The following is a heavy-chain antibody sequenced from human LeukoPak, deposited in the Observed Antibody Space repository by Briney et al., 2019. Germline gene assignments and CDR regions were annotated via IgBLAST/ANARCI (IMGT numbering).Heavy chain of an antibody. CDR1: GFTFTNYW. J-gene: IGHJ4*02. V-gene: IGHV3-7*03. CDR3: AICYSDHSDYFDY. CDR2: INQDGSAK. Sequence: GGSLRLSCAASGFTFTNYWMSWVRQSPGKGLEWVANINQDGSAKYYVDSVKGRFTISRDNAKNSLYLQMNSLRTDDTAVYYCAICYSDHSDYFDYWGLGTLVTVSS. D-gene: IGHD4-17*01.